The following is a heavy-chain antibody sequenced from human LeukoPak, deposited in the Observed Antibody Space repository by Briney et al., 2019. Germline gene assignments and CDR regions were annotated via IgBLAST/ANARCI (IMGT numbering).Heavy chain of an antibody. V-gene: IGHV4-30-2*05. CDR2: IYHSGST. J-gene: IGHJ4*02. CDR1: GGSISSGGYS. Sequence: PSQTLSLTCAVSGGSISSGGYSWSWIRQPPGKGLEWIGYIYHSGSTYYNPSLKSRVTISVDTSKNQFSLKLSSVTAADTAVYYCARGPSAVVADFDYWGQGTLVTVSS. CDR3: ARGPSAVVADFDY. D-gene: IGHD5-12*01.